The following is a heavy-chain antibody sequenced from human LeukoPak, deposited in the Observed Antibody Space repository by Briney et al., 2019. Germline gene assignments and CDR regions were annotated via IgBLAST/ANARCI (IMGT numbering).Heavy chain of an antibody. Sequence: SETLSLTCTVSGGSISSSSYYWGWIRQPPGKGLEWIGSIYYSGSTYYNPSLKSRVTISVDTSKNQFSLKLSSVTAADPAVYYCARHRSAAGTNNWFDPWGQGTLVPVSS. CDR1: GGSISSSSYY. CDR2: IYYSGST. D-gene: IGHD6-13*01. CDR3: ARHRSAAGTNNWFDP. V-gene: IGHV4-39*01. J-gene: IGHJ5*02.